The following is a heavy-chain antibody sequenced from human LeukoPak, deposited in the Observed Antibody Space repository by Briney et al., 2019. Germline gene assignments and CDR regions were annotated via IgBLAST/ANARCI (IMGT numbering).Heavy chain of an antibody. CDR2: IYYSGST. Sequence: SETLSLTCTVSGGSISSYYWSWIRQPPGKGLEWIGYIYYSGSTNYNPSLKSRVTISVDTSKNQFSLKLSSVTAADTAVYYCARVGIAAAFNVWYFDYWGQGTLVTVSS. J-gene: IGHJ4*02. V-gene: IGHV4-59*01. CDR3: ARVGIAAAFNVWYFDY. D-gene: IGHD6-13*01. CDR1: GGSISSYY.